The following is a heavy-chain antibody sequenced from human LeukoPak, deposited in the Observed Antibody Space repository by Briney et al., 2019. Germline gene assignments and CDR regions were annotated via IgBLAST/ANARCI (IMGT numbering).Heavy chain of an antibody. CDR1: GFTFSSYA. D-gene: IGHD6-13*01. CDR2: ISGSGGST. V-gene: IGHV3-23*01. Sequence: GGSLRLSCAASGFTFSSYAMSWVRQAPGKGLEWVSAISGSGGSTYYADSVKGRFTISRDNSKNTLYLQNHSLRAEDTAVYYCAKGIAAAGYYFDYWGQGTLVTVSS. CDR3: AKGIAAAGYYFDY. J-gene: IGHJ4*02.